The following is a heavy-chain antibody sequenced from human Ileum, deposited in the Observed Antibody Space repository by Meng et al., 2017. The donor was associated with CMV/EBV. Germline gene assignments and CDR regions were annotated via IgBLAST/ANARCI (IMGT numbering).Heavy chain of an antibody. CDR1: GDSISSGNYY. D-gene: IGHD1-1*01. CDR3: ARNEDGYFDY. V-gene: IGHV4-61*02. Sequence: QVQLQESGPGLVKPSQTLSLTCTVSGDSISSGNYYWSWIRQPAGKGLEWIGRFYTRGSTHYIASLKSRVTISVDTSKNQFSLQLTSVTGADTAVYYCARNEDGYFDYWGQGILVTVSS. CDR2: FYTRGST. J-gene: IGHJ4*02.